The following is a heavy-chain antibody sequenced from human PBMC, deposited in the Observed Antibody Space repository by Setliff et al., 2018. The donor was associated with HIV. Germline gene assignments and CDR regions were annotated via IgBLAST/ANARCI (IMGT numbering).Heavy chain of an antibody. V-gene: IGHV4-4*07. Sequence: KPSETLSLTCTVSGDSIRSYYWSWIRQSAGQGLDWIGHININGKTSFNPSLKSRVTMSIGKSKSRFSLQVKSMTAADSAVYYCARERRWLEEYYFYMDVWGNGTTVTVSS. CDR1: GDSIRSYY. CDR2: ININGKT. CDR3: ARERRWLEEYYFYMDV. J-gene: IGHJ6*03. D-gene: IGHD3-10*01.